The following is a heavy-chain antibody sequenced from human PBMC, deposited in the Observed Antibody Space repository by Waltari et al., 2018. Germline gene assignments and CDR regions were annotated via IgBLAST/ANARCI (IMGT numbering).Heavy chain of an antibody. V-gene: IGHV3-48*03. CDR3: ARVGLYCSSTSCYKGAFDI. Sequence: EVQLVESGGGLVQPGGSLRLSCAASGFTFSSYEMNWVRQAPGQGMEWVSYISSSGSTIYYADSVKGRFTISRDNAKNSLYLQMNSLRAEDTAVYYCARVGLYCSSTSCYKGAFDIWGQGTMVTVSS. CDR1: GFTFSSYE. D-gene: IGHD2-2*02. CDR2: ISSSGSTI. J-gene: IGHJ3*02.